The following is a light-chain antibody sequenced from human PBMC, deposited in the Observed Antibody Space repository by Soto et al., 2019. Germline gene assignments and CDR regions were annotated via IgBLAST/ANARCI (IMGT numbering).Light chain of an antibody. V-gene: IGLV2-23*01. Sequence: SALTQPASVSGSPGQSITISCTGSNSDVGSNNFVSWFQQHPGKAPKLMIFADSKRPSGISDRVSGSRSGSTASLTISGLQAEDEADYYCCSSVGNSDYVFGTGTKV. CDR1: NSDVGSNNF. J-gene: IGLJ1*01. CDR2: ADS. CDR3: CSSVGNSDYV.